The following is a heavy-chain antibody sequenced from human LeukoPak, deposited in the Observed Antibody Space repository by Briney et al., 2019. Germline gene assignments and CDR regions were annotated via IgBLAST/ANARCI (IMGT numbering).Heavy chain of an antibody. V-gene: IGHV3-21*04. CDR2: ISTSSRYI. Sequence: GGSLRLSCSASGFTFSTYSMNWVRPAPGQGLEWVSSISTSSRYIYYADSVKGRFTISRDNAKNSLYLQMNSLRADDTAVYFCAKAVSHSYFDYWGQGTLVTVSA. J-gene: IGHJ4*02. D-gene: IGHD6-19*01. CDR3: AKAVSHSYFDY. CDR1: GFTFSTYS.